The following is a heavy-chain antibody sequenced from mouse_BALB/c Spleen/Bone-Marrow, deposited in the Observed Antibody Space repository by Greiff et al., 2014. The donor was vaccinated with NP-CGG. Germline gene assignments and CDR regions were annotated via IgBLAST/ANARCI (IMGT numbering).Heavy chain of an antibody. Sequence: QVQLKESGAELVRPGSSVKISCKASGYAFSNSWMNWVKQRPGQGLEWIGQIHPGDGDTNNNGKFKGKATLTTDKSSSTAYMQLSSLSSEDSAVYFCARVYYGNLDYWGQGTTLTVSS. CDR2: IHPGDGDT. J-gene: IGHJ2*01. CDR3: ARVYYGNLDY. V-gene: IGHV1-80*01. D-gene: IGHD2-1*01. CDR1: GYAFSNSW.